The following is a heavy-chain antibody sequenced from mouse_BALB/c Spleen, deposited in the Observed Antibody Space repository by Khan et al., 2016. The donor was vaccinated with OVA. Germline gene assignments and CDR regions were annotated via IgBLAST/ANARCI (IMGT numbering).Heavy chain of an antibody. CDR1: GFTIKDTY. V-gene: IGHV14-3*02. CDR3: ATRYGNPFAY. D-gene: IGHD2-1*01. Sequence: VRLQQSGAELVKPGASVKLSCTGSGFTIKDTYMHWMNQRPEQGLEWIGRIDPANGDTKYGPKFQDKATLTADTSSNTAYLQLSSLTSEDTAVYFGATRYGNPFAYWGQGTLVSVS. J-gene: IGHJ3*01. CDR2: IDPANGDT.